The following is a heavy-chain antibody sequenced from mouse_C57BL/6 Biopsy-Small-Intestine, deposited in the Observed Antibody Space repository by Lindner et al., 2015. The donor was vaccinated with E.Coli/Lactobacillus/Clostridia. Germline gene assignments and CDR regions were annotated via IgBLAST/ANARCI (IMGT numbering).Heavy chain of an antibody. CDR1: GFTFSDYG. Sequence: VQLQESGGGLVKPGGSLKLSCVVSGFTFSDYGMHWVRQAPEKGLEWVAYISSGSSTIYYADTVKGRFTISRDNAKNTLFLQMTSLRSEDTAMYYCARRPGTSYFDYWGQGTTLTVSS. CDR3: ARRPGTSYFDY. CDR2: ISSGSSTI. V-gene: IGHV5-17*01. D-gene: IGHD4-1*01. J-gene: IGHJ2*01.